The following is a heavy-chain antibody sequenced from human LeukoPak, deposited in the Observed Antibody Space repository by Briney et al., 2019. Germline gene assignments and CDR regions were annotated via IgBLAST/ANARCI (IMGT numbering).Heavy chain of an antibody. CDR2: LYYSGST. CDR3: ARYYSGSYGFDY. Sequence: SETLSLACTVSGGSISSSNYYWGWIRQPPGEGLEWIGYLYYSGSTYYNPSLKSRVTMSVDTSKNQFSLKLSSVTAADTAVYYCARYYSGSYGFDYWGQGTLVTVSS. CDR1: GGSISSSNYY. V-gene: IGHV4-39*01. D-gene: IGHD1-26*01. J-gene: IGHJ4*02.